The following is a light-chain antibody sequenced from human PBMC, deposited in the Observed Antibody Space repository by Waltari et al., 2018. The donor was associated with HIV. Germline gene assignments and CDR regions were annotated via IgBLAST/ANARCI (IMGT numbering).Light chain of an antibody. V-gene: IGLV2-23*03. CDR3: SSYTSFSTVL. Sequence: QSALTQPASVSASPGQSITISCTGSSSDVGLYSLVSWYQHHPGKAPKLMIYEGNKRPSGVSNRFSGSKSGNTASLTISGLQAEDEADYYCSSYTSFSTVLFGGGTKLTVL. J-gene: IGLJ2*01. CDR2: EGN. CDR1: SSDVGLYSL.